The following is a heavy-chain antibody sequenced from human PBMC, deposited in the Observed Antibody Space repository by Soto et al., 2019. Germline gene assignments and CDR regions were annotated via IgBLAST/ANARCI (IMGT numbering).Heavy chain of an antibody. CDR2: IIPILGIA. Sequence: QVQLVQSGAEVKKPGSSVKVSCKASGGTFSSYTISWVRQAPGQGLEWTGRIIPILGIANYAQKFQGRVTITADKSTSTAYMELSSLRSEDTAVYYCARELHGSGSYYYFDYWGQGTLVTVSS. CDR3: ARELHGSGSYYYFDY. CDR1: GGTFSSYT. J-gene: IGHJ4*02. V-gene: IGHV1-69*08. D-gene: IGHD3-10*01.